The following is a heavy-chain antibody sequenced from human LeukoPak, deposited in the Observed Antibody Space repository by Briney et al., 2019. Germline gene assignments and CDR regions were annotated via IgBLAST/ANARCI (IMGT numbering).Heavy chain of an antibody. CDR3: AREAYGGNPPDDAFDI. J-gene: IGHJ3*02. CDR1: GGSISSYY. V-gene: IGHV4-4*07. D-gene: IGHD4-23*01. Sequence: SETLSLTCTVSGGSISSYYWSWIRQPAGKGLEWIGRIYTSGSTNYNPSLKSRVTMSVDTSKNQFSLKLSSVTAADTAVYYCAREAYGGNPPDDAFDIWGQGTMVTVSS. CDR2: IYTSGST.